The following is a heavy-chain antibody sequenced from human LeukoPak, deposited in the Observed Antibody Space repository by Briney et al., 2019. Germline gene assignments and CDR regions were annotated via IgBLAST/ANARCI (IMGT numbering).Heavy chain of an antibody. D-gene: IGHD3-22*01. Sequence: ASVKVSCKASGYTFTSYDINWVRQATGQGLEWMGWMNPNSGNTGYAQKFQGRVTITRNTSIGTAYMELSSLRSEDTAVYYCARGAHYYDSSGYYHDYWGQGILVTVSS. CDR2: MNPNSGNT. CDR1: GYTFTSYD. V-gene: IGHV1-8*03. J-gene: IGHJ4*02. CDR3: ARGAHYYDSSGYYHDY.